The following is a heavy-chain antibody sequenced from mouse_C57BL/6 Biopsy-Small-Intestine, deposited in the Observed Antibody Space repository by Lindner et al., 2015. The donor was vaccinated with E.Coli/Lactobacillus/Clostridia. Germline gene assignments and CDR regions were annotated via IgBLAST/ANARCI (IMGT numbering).Heavy chain of an antibody. CDR1: GYNFDSNG. D-gene: IGHD1-1*02. J-gene: IGHJ2*01. V-gene: IGHV1-7*01. Sequence: SVKVSCKSSGYNFDSNGITWVRQAPGQGLEWMGWISPYTGKTTYAQKFQGRVTMTTDTSASTAYMELRSLRYEDTAVYHCAREGWEVLHYFDNWGQGTLVTVSS. CDR2: ISPYTGKT. CDR3: AREGWEVLHYFDN.